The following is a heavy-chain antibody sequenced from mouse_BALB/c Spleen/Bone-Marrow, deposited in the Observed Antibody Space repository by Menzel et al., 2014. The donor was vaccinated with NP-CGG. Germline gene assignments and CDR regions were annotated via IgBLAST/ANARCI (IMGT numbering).Heavy chain of an antibody. J-gene: IGHJ4*01. D-gene: IGHD2-14*01. Sequence: VQLQQSGAELARPGASVKLSCKASGYTFTNYWMQWVKQRPGQGLEWIGGIYPGDGDTRSTQKFKGKVTLTADKSSSTAYMQLSNLASEDSAVYYCARYYRYDYGMDYWGQGTSVTVSS. CDR2: IYPGDGDT. CDR3: ARYYRYDYGMDY. V-gene: IGHV1-87*01. CDR1: GYTFTNYW.